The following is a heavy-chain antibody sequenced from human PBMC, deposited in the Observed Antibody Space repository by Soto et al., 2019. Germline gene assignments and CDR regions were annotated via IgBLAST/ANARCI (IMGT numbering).Heavy chain of an antibody. CDR1: GFTFSSYA. CDR2: ISGSVGRT. J-gene: IGHJ4*02. CDR3: AKGDILVVPAAHWALGY. D-gene: IGHD2-2*01. Sequence: GGSLRLSCAASGFTFSSYAMIWVRHAPGNGLEWVSAISGSVGRTYYADSVNGRFTISRDNSKNTLYLQMNSLRAEDTAVYYCAKGDILVVPAAHWALGYWGQGILVTV. V-gene: IGHV3-23*01.